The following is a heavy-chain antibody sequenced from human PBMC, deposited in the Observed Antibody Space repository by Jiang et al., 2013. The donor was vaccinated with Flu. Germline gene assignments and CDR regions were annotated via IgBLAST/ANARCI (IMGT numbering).Heavy chain of an antibody. J-gene: IGHJ3*02. Sequence: SDKYYADSVRGRFAISRDNSKSTLYLQMNGLRAEDTAVHYCARAMPAPGTPENAFDIWGQGTMVTVSS. D-gene: IGHD6-13*01. V-gene: IGHV3-30-3*01. CDR2: SDK. CDR3: ARAMPAPGTPENAFDI.